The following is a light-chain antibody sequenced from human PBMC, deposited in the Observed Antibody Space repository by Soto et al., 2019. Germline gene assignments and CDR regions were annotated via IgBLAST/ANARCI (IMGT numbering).Light chain of an antibody. Sequence: EIELTQSPGTLSLSPGERATLSCRASQSVSSSYLAWYQQKPGQAPRLLIYDASSRATGIPDRFSGSGSGTDFTLTISRLEPEDLAVYYCQQYGSSPLTFDGGTKVELK. V-gene: IGKV3-20*01. CDR3: QQYGSSPLT. CDR1: QSVSSSY. J-gene: IGKJ4*01. CDR2: DAS.